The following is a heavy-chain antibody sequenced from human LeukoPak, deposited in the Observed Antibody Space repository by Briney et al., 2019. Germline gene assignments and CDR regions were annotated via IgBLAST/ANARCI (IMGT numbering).Heavy chain of an antibody. CDR2: INHSGST. CDR1: GGSFSGYY. CDR3: ARRGSDILTGYYMRTLQGFDY. V-gene: IGHV4-34*01. Sequence: SETLSLTCAVYGGSFSGYYWSWIRQPPGKGLEWIGEINHSGSTNYNPSLKSRVTISVDTSKNQFSLKLSSVTAADTAVYYCARRGSDILTGYYMRTLQGFDYWGQGTLVTVSS. D-gene: IGHD3-9*01. J-gene: IGHJ4*02.